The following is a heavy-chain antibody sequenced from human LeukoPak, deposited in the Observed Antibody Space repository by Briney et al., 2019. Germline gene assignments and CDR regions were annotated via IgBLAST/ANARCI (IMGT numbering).Heavy chain of an antibody. J-gene: IGHJ3*02. CDR2: ISGSGDNT. Sequence: GGSLRLSCAASGFTFSSYAMGWVRQAPGKGLEWVSGISGSGDNTYYANSVKGRFTISRDNSKNTLYLQMNSLRAEDTAVYYCARDILYSSGWHRYLDAFDIWGQGTMVTVSS. CDR3: ARDILYSSGWHRYLDAFDI. CDR1: GFTFSSYA. D-gene: IGHD6-19*01. V-gene: IGHV3-23*01.